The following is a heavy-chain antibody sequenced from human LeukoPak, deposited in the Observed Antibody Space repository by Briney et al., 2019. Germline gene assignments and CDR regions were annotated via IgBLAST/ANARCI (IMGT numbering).Heavy chain of an antibody. D-gene: IGHD3-3*01. CDR2: IYYSGST. CDR3: ARAWPYDPALGRDAFDI. Sequence: KPSETLSLTCTVSGGSISSSSYYWGWIRQPPGKGLEWIGRIYYSGSTYYNPSLKSRVTISVDTSKNQFSLKLSSVTAADTAVYYCARAWPYDPALGRDAFDIWGQGTMVTVSS. J-gene: IGHJ3*02. V-gene: IGHV4-39*01. CDR1: GGSISSSSYY.